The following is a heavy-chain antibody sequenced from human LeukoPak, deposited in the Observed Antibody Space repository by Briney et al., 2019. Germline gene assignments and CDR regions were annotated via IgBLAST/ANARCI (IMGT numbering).Heavy chain of an antibody. J-gene: IGHJ3*02. Sequence: QTGGSLRLSCVVSGFTFDTYWMSWVRQAPGKGLEWVANMNQDGSTIYYVDSVNGRFTISRDNAKNLLYLQMSSLRAEDTAVYYCGRYGVSHGLDIWGQGTVVTVSS. CDR1: GFTFDTYW. CDR3: GRYGVSHGLDI. V-gene: IGHV3-7*01. D-gene: IGHD4-17*01. CDR2: MNQDGSTI.